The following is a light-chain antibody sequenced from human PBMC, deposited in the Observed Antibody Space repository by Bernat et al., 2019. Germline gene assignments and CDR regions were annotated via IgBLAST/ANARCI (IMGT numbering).Light chain of an antibody. V-gene: IGKV1-17*01. J-gene: IGKJ4*01. Sequence: DIQMTQSPSSLSASVGDRVTITCRSSQGIGSNLGWYQQKPGNAPKCLIYPASSSQSEVPSRFSGSGSGTEFTLTISSLQPEDFASYYCLQHNSYPLTFGGGTKVEIK. CDR2: PAS. CDR1: QGIGSN. CDR3: LQHNSYPLT.